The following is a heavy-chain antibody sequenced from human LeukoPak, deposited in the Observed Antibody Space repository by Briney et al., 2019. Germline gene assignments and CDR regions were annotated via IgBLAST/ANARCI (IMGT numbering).Heavy chain of an antibody. J-gene: IGHJ6*03. D-gene: IGHD6-19*01. V-gene: IGHV4-38-2*01. CDR2: IYHSGST. Sequence: PSETLSLTCAVSGYSISSCYYWGWIRQPPGKGLEWIGSIYHSGSTYYNPSLKSRVTISVDTSKNQFSLKLSSVTAADTAVYYCASSGWAGYYYYMDVWGKGTTVTVSS. CDR1: GYSISSCYY. CDR3: ASSGWAGYYYYMDV.